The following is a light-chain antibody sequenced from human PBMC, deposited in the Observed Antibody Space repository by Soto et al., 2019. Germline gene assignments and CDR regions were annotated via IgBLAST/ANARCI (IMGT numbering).Light chain of an antibody. Sequence: QSALTQPASVSGSPGQSITISCTGTSSDIGAYNYVSWFQQHPGKAPKLLIYEVNNRPSGISNRFSGSKSGHTASLTISGLQAEDEADYYCSSHRTSDSWVFGGGTKLTVL. CDR2: EVN. CDR3: SSHRTSDSWV. J-gene: IGLJ3*02. CDR1: SSDIGAYNY. V-gene: IGLV2-14*01.